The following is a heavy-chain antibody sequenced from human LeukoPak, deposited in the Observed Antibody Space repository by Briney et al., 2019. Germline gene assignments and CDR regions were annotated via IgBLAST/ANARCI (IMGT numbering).Heavy chain of an antibody. J-gene: IGHJ4*02. CDR3: ARAAGGSYSGY. CDR2: ISYDGSNK. CDR1: GFTFSSYG. V-gene: IGHV3-30*03. D-gene: IGHD1-26*01. Sequence: GRSLRLSCAASGFTFSSYGMHWVRQAPGKGLEWVAVISYDGSNKYYADSVKGRFTISRDNSKNTLYLQMNSLRAEDTAVYYCARAAGGSYSGYWGQGTLVTVSS.